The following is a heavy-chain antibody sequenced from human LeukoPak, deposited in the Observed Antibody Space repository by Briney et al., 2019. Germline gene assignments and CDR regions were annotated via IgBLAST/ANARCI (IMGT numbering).Heavy chain of an antibody. CDR1: GVSLTDYY. CDR3: ARIRSGSGPEICYNH. CDR2: VSPDGYD. J-gene: IGHJ5*02. D-gene: IGHD6-19*01. Sequence: SETLSLTCAVSGVSLTDYYWSWIRQSPGKGLEWIGEVSPDGYDKYNPSLKSRVSISVDRSENQLSLRMSSVTAADTAIYYCARIRSGSGPEICYNHWAQGSLVTVSS. V-gene: IGHV4-34*01.